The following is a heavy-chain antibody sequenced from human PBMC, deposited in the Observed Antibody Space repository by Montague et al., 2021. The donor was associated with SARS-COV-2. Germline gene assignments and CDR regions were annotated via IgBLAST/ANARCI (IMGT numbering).Heavy chain of an antibody. CDR1: GFTFSSYD. CDR2: IGTAGDT. Sequence: SLRLSCAASGFTFSSYDMHWVRQATGKGLEWVSAIGTAGDTYYPGSVKGRFTISRENAKNSLYLQMNSLRAGDTAVYYCARGDSSGYYYLFDYWGQGTLGTVSS. J-gene: IGHJ4*02. D-gene: IGHD3-22*01. V-gene: IGHV3-13*04. CDR3: ARGDSSGYYYLFDY.